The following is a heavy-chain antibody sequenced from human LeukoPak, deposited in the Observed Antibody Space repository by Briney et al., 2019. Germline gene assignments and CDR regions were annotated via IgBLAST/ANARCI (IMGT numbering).Heavy chain of an antibody. CDR1: GGSFSGYN. CDR2: INHSGST. D-gene: IGHD1-26*01. J-gene: IGHJ4*02. CDR3: AREWGHGDFDY. Sequence: RTSETLSLTCAVYGGSFSGYNWNWIRKPPGKGLEWIGEINHSGSTNYNPSLKSRVTISVDTSNNPFSLRRSTVTAADTAVYYCAREWGHGDFDYWGQGTLVTVSS. V-gene: IGHV4-34*01.